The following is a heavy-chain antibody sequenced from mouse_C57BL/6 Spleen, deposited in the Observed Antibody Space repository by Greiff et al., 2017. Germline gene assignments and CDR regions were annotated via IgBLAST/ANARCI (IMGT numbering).Heavy chain of an antibody. CDR1: GYTFTSYW. CDR3: ASWDVFDY. D-gene: IGHD4-1*01. J-gene: IGHJ2*01. CDR2: IDPSDSYT. V-gene: IGHV1-50*01. Sequence: VQLQQPGAELVKPGASVKLSCKASGYTFTSYWMQWVKQRPGQGLEWIGEIDPSDSYTNYNQKFKGKATLTVETPSSTAYMQLSSLTSEDSAVYYCASWDVFDYWGQGTTFTVSS.